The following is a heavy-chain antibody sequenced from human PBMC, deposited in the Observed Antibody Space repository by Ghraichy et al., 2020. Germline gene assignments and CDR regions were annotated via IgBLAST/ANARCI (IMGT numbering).Heavy chain of an antibody. CDR2: ISYDGSNK. CDR1: GFTFSSYA. J-gene: IGHJ4*02. CDR3: ARDLARAGIAVAGGCDY. D-gene: IGHD6-19*01. Sequence: GGSLRLSCAASGFTFSSYAMHWVRQAPGKGLEWVAVISYDGSNKYYADSVKGRFTISRDNSKNTLYLQMNSLRAEDTAGYYCARDLARAGIAVAGGCDYWGQGTLVTVSS. V-gene: IGHV3-30-3*01.